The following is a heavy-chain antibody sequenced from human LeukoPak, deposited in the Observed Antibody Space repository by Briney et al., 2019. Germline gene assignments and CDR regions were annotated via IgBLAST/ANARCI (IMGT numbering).Heavy chain of an antibody. CDR3: AKDRGMFLVGYLDY. Sequence: GGSLRLSCAASGFTFSSYGMHWVRQAPGKGLEWVSFIRYDGSNEYYADSVRGRFTISRDNSKNTLYLQMNSLRAEDTAVYYCAKDRGMFLVGYLDYWGQGTLVTVSS. J-gene: IGHJ4*02. V-gene: IGHV3-30*02. CDR1: GFTFSSYG. D-gene: IGHD2-15*01. CDR2: IRYDGSNE.